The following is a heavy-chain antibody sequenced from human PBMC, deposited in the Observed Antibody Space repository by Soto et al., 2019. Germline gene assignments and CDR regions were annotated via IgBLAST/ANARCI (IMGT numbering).Heavy chain of an antibody. J-gene: IGHJ6*02. V-gene: IGHV1-69*01. D-gene: IGHD3-3*01. CDR1: GGTFSSYA. CDR2: IIPIFGTA. Sequence: QVQLVQSGAEVKKPGSSVKVSCKASGGTFSSYAISWVRQAPGQGLEWMGGIIPIFGTANYAQKFQGRVTITADESTSTAYMELSSLRSDDTAVYYCASKPDFWSGYPDSYYYYYYGMDVWGQGTTVTVSS. CDR3: ASKPDFWSGYPDSYYYYYYGMDV.